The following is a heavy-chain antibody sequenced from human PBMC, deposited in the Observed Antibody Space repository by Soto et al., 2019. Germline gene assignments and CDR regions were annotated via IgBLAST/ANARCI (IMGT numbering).Heavy chain of an antibody. CDR1: GGSISSDY. CDR2: IHYSGST. V-gene: IGHV4-59*08. CDR3: ARHPDSTSALFDY. J-gene: IGHJ4*02. D-gene: IGHD6-6*01. Sequence: SETLSLTCTVSGGSISSDYWNWIRQPPGKGLEWIGYIHYSGSTNYNPSLKSRVTISVDTSKNQFSLKLSSVTAADTAVYYCARHPDSTSALFDYWGQGTLVTVSS.